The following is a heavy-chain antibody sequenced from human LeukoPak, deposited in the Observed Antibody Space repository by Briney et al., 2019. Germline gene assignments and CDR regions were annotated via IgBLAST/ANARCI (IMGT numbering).Heavy chain of an antibody. D-gene: IGHD2-15*01. J-gene: IGHJ4*02. CDR3: VRARRDESRSGGPQYYFEY. Sequence: GGSLRLSCAASGFTLSAYWMHWVRQAPGKGLIWVSRVSPEGTAYYADSVRGRFTTSRDGAKSTLYLQMNSLSPEDTAVYYCVRARRDESRSGGPQYYFEYWGQGTLVPVSS. CDR1: GFTLSAYW. CDR2: VSPEGTA. V-gene: IGHV3-74*01.